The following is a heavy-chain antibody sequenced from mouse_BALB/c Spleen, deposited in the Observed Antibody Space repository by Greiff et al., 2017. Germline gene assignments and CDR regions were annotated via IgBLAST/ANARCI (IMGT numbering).Heavy chain of an antibody. CDR2: INPGSGGT. CDR3: ARGGTARAPLYYAMDY. V-gene: IGHV1-54*01. D-gene: IGHD3-2*01. CDR1: GYAFTNYL. J-gene: IGHJ4*01. Sequence: QVQLQQSGAELVRPGTSVKVSCKASGYAFTNYLIEWVKQRPGQGLEWIGVINPGSGGTNYNEKFKGKATLTADKTSSTAYMQLSSLTSDDSAVYFCARGGTARAPLYYAMDYWGQGTSVTVSS.